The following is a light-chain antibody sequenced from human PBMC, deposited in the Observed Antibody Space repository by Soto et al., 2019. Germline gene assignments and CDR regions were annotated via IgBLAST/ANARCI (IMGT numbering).Light chain of an antibody. V-gene: IGLV2-14*01. CDR1: SSDVGGYNY. CDR3: SSYTSSSTWM. J-gene: IGLJ3*02. Sequence: QSALTQPASVSGSPGQSITISCTGTSSDVGGYNYVSWYQLHSGKAPKLMIYEVTNRPSGVSNRFSGSKSGNTASLTISGLQAEDEADYYCSSYTSSSTWMFGGGTKLTVL. CDR2: EVT.